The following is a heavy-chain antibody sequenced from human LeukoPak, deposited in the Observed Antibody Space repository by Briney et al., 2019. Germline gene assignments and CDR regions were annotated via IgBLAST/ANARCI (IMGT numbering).Heavy chain of an antibody. CDR2: IYTSGST. Sequence: SETLSLTCTVSGGSISSYYWSWIRQPAGKGLEWIGRIYTSGSTNYNPSLKSRVTMSVDTSKNQFSLKLSSVTAADTAVYYCARAARYYYDSSGYYYYFDYWGQGTLVTVSP. CDR3: ARAARYYYDSSGYYYYFDY. CDR1: GGSISSYY. J-gene: IGHJ4*02. V-gene: IGHV4-4*07. D-gene: IGHD3-22*01.